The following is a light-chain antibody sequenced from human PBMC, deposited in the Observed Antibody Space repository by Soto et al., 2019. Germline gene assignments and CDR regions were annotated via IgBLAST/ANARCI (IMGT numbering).Light chain of an antibody. CDR1: NIGSKR. CDR3: QVWDITTDHYV. V-gene: IGLV3-21*04. Sequence: SYELTQPPSVSVAPEKTARLTCGGDNIGSKRVHWYRQKPGQARVLVIYYDSDRPSGIPERFSGSNSGNTATLTINRVEAGDEADYYCQVWDITTDHYVFGTGTKVTVL. CDR2: YDS. J-gene: IGLJ1*01.